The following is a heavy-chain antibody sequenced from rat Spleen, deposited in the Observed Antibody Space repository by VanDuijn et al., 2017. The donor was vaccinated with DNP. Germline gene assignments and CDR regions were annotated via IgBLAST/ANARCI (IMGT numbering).Heavy chain of an antibody. CDR3: ATLDY. CDR2: ILYDGSNT. J-gene: IGHJ2*01. CDR1: GFTFRDYN. V-gene: IGHV5-7*01. Sequence: EVQLVESGGGLVQPGKSLKVSCEVSGFTFRDYNMAWVRQAPKKGLEWVTTILYDGSNTYYRDSVKGRFIIPRDNARGTLYLQMDSLRSEDTATYYCATLDYWGQGVMVTVSS.